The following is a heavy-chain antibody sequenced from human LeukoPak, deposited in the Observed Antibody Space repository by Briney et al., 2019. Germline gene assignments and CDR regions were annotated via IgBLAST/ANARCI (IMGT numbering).Heavy chain of an antibody. V-gene: IGHV3-11*04. CDR3: ARLSNGYLYYYYYYMDV. J-gene: IGHJ6*03. D-gene: IGHD5-18*01. CDR2: ISSSSSTI. CDR1: GFTFSDYY. Sequence: SGGSLRLSCAASGFTFSDYYMSWIRQAPGKGLEWVSYISSSSSTIYYADSVKGRFTISRDNAKNSLYLQMNSLRTEDTAVYYCARLSNGYLYYYYYYMDVWGKGTTVTVSS.